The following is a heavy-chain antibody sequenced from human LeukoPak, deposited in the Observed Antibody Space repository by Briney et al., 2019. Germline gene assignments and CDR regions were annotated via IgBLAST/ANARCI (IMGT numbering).Heavy chain of an antibody. D-gene: IGHD2-8*01. V-gene: IGHV4-59*01. CDR3: ARGVYAGSGY. J-gene: IGHJ4*02. CDR1: GDPISNNY. CDR2: VFYRGNT. Sequence: SETLSLTCTVSGDPISNNYWSWIRQSPGEGLEWIGNVFYRGNTNYNPSLKSRVTISVDTSKNQSSLKLNSVTAADTAVYYCARGVYAGSGYWGQGALVTVSS.